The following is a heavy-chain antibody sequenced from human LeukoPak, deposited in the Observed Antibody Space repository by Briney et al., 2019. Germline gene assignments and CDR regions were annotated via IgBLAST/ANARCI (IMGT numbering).Heavy chain of an antibody. CDR3: ARDIVVPAAVPGYQTTDY. V-gene: IGHV3-7*01. J-gene: IGHJ4*02. D-gene: IGHD2-2*01. CDR1: GFTFSSYW. Sequence: GGSLRLSCAASGFTFSSYWMSWVRQAPGKGLEWVANIKQDGSEKYYVGSVKGRFTISRDNAKNSLYLQMNSLRAEDTAMYYCARDIVVPAAVPGYQTTDYWGQGTLVTVSS. CDR2: IKQDGSEK.